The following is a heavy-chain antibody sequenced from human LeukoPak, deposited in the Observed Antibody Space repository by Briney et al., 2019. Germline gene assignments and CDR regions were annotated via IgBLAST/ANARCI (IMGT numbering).Heavy chain of an antibody. CDR3: ARPMVRGKVPTYYYYYGMDV. CDR1: GYTFTSYG. CDR2: ISAYNGNT. J-gene: IGHJ6*02. Sequence: ASVKVSCKASGYTFTSYGISWVRQAPGQGLEWMGWISAYNGNTNYAQKLQGTVTMTTDTSTSTAYMELRSLSSDDTAVYYCARPMVRGKVPTYYYYYGMDVWGQGTTVTVSS. D-gene: IGHD3-10*01. V-gene: IGHV1-18*01.